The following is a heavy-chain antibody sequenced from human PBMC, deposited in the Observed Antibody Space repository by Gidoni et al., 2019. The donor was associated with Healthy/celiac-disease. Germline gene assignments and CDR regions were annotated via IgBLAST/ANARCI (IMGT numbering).Heavy chain of an antibody. V-gene: IGHV3-21*01. Sequence: EVQLVESGGGLVKPGGYLRLSWAASGFTFSSYSMNWVRQAHGKGLEVVSSISSSSSYIYYADSVKGRFTISRDNAKNSLYLQMNSLRAEDTAVYYCARDYKVVTTDAFDIWGQGTMVTVSS. CDR1: GFTFSSYS. CDR3: ARDYKVVTTDAFDI. J-gene: IGHJ3*02. CDR2: ISSSSSYI. D-gene: IGHD2-21*02.